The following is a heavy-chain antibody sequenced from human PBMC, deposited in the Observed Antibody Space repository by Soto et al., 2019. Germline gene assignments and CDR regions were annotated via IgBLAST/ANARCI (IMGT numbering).Heavy chain of an antibody. Sequence: GGSLRLSCAASGFTFSAYSMTWVRQAPGKGLEWVSSISGSRDYIFYADSVKGRSTISRDNAKNSLYLQLTSLRAEDTALYYCARGTNTAMGNFDYWGQGTPVTVSS. CDR2: ISGSRDYI. CDR3: ARGTNTAMGNFDY. D-gene: IGHD5-18*01. CDR1: GFTFSAYS. J-gene: IGHJ4*02. V-gene: IGHV3-21*01.